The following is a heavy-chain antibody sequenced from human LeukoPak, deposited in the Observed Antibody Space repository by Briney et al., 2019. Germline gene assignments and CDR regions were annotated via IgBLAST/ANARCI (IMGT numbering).Heavy chain of an antibody. CDR1: GGSFSGYY. CDR3: ARLSGAPIRHPIYHFDY. CDR2: IYHSGST. V-gene: IGHV4-34*11. J-gene: IGHJ4*02. D-gene: IGHD2-2*02. Sequence: KPSETLSLTCAVYGGSFSGYYWGWIRQPPGKGLEWIGNIYHSGSTYKNPSLKSRVTISLDTSKNQFSLNLSSVTAADTAMYYCARLSGAPIRHPIYHFDYWGQGTLVTVSS.